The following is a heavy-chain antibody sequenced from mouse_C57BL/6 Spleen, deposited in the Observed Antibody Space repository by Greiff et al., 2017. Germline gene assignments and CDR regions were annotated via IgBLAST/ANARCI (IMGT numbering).Heavy chain of an antibody. V-gene: IGHV5-12*01. J-gene: IGHJ4*01. Sequence: EVQLVESGGGLVQPGGSLKLSCAASGFTFSDYYMYWVRQTPEKRLEWVAYISNGGGSTYYPDTVKGRFTISRDNAKNTLYLQMSRLKSEDTAMYYCARHGLDYAMDYWGQGTSVTVSS. CDR1: GFTFSDYY. D-gene: IGHD3-3*01. CDR2: ISNGGGST. CDR3: ARHGLDYAMDY.